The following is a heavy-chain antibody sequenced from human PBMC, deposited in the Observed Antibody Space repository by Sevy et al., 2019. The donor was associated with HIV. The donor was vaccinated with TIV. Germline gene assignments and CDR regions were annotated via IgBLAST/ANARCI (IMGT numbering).Heavy chain of an antibody. CDR1: GFTFSSYS. V-gene: IGHV3-48*02. CDR2: ISSSSSTI. Sequence: GGSLRLSCAASGFTFSSYSMNWVRQAPGKGLEWVSCISSSSSTIYYADSVKGRFTISRDNAKNSLYLQMNSLRDEDTAVYYCAREGKEGAASDDAFDIWGQGTMVTVSS. CDR3: AREGKEGAASDDAFDI. J-gene: IGHJ3*02. D-gene: IGHD6-13*01.